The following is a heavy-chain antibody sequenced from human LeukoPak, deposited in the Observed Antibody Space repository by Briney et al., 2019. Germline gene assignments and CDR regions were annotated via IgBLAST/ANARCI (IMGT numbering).Heavy chain of an antibody. V-gene: IGHV4-61*01. D-gene: IGHD3-3*01. J-gene: IGHJ6*02. CDR3: ARLPQFIYDFWSGSYYYYGMDV. Sequence: SETLSLTCTVSGGSVSSDSYYWSWIRQPPGKGLEWIGYIYYSGSTNYNPSLKSRVTISVDTSKNQFSLKLSSVTAADTAVYYCARLPQFIYDFWSGSYYYYGMDVWGQGTTVTVSS. CDR1: GGSVSSDSYY. CDR2: IYYSGST.